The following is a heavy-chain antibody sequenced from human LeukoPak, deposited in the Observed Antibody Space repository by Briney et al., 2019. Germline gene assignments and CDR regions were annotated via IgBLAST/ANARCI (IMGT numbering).Heavy chain of an antibody. CDR2: IIVGSGAT. V-gene: IGHV1-58*01. CDR3: AAELYGVYTDCCTFHL. CDR1: GFTFSTSA. D-gene: IGHD4-17*01. J-gene: IGHJ3*01. Sequence: ASVKVSCKTSGFTFSTSAVQWVRQARGQRLEWIGWIIVGSGATNYAQSLQGRFTITRDMSTNTAFMELSSLGSEDSAVYYCAAELYGVYTDCCTFHLWGQGTLVTVSS.